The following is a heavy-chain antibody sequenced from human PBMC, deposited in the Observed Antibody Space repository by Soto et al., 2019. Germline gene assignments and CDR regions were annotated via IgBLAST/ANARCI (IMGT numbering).Heavy chain of an antibody. D-gene: IGHD2-8*01. Sequence: SETLSLTCTVSGGSVSSGSYYWSWIRQPPGKGLEWIGYIYYSGSTNYNPSLKSRVTISVDTSKNQFSLKLSSVTAADTAVYYCASSPRTPINANCTNGVCYLGAYYYYGMDVWGQGTTVTVSS. V-gene: IGHV4-61*01. CDR1: GGSVSSGSYY. CDR3: ASSPRTPINANCTNGVCYLGAYYYYGMDV. J-gene: IGHJ6*02. CDR2: IYYSGST.